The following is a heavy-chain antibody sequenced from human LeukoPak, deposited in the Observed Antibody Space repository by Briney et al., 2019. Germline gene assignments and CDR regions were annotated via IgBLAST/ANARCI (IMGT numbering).Heavy chain of an antibody. CDR2: ICDSDGST. J-gene: IGHJ4*02. D-gene: IGHD3-22*01. Sequence: PGGSLRLSCAASGFTFSSYAMSWVRQAPGKGLEWVSAICDSDGSTYYADSVKGRFTISRDNSKNTLYLQTSSLRAEDTAIYYCAKDFDYYHSSGYIDYWGLGTLVTVSS. CDR3: AKDFDYYHSSGYIDY. V-gene: IGHV3-23*01. CDR1: GFTFSSYA.